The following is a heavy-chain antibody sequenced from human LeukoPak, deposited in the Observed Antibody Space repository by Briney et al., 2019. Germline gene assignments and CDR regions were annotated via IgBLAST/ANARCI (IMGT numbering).Heavy chain of an antibody. CDR1: GGSISGSSHY. Sequence: SETLSLTCVVSGGSISGSSHYWGWVRQPPGKGPEWIGSIHYSGITYYSPSLKSPVTISVDTSKNQFSLKLTSVTDADTAVYYCARHLDYYGSGSYLGLWGQGTQVTVSS. D-gene: IGHD3-10*01. V-gene: IGHV4-39*01. J-gene: IGHJ4*02. CDR2: IHYSGIT. CDR3: ARHLDYYGSGSYLGL.